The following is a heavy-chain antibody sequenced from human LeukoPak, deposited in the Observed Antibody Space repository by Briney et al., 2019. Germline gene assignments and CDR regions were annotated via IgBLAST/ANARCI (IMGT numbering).Heavy chain of an antibody. J-gene: IGHJ4*02. CDR2: ISGSGGGT. CDR1: GFPFSSYA. D-gene: IGHD1-26*01. Sequence: GSLRLSCAASGFPFSSYAMSWVRQAPGKGLGWVSTISGSGGGTYYADSVKGRFTISRDNSKNTLYLQMNSLRAEDTAVYYCAKVVGATMRGYFDYWGQGTLVTVSS. CDR3: AKVVGATMRGYFDY. V-gene: IGHV3-23*01.